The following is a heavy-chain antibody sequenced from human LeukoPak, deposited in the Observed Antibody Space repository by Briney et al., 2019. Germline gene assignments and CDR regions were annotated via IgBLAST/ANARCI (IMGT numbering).Heavy chain of an antibody. J-gene: IGHJ5*02. CDR1: GGSISGGGYY. CDR2: IYYSGST. D-gene: IGHD6-13*01. CDR3: ARAIAAAAWYSPWFDP. V-gene: IGHV4-31*03. Sequence: SQTLSLTCTVSGGSISGGGYYWSWIRQHPGKGLEWIGYIYYSGSTYYNPSLKSRVTISVDTSKNQFSLKLSSVTAADTAVYYCARAIAAAAWYSPWFDPWGQGTLVTVSS.